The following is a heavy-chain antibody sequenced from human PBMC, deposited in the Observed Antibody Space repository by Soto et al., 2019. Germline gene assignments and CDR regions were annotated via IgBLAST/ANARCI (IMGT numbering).Heavy chain of an antibody. CDR1: GYTFTSYS. V-gene: IGHV1-18*01. Sequence: QVQLVQSGAEVKKPGASVKVSCKTSGYTFTSYSISWVRQAPGQGLEWMGWINVYNGNTKYAQNLQGRVTMTTATSTSTAYMELRSLRSDDPAVYYCASDLAVGWFDPWGQGTLVTVSS. CDR2: INVYNGNT. J-gene: IGHJ5*02. D-gene: IGHD2-2*01. CDR3: ASDLAVGWFDP.